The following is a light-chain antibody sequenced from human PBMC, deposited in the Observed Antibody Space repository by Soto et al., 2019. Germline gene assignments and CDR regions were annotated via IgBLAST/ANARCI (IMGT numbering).Light chain of an antibody. CDR3: QLYDSSPSFT. Sequence: EIVLTQSPGTLSLSPGERATLSCRASQNVKNTYLTWYQQKPSQAPRLLIYGASSRATDIPDRFSGSGSGTDFTLTIYRLEPEDFAVYYCQLYDSSPSFTFGPGTKVEIK. CDR2: GAS. V-gene: IGKV3-20*01. CDR1: QNVKNTY. J-gene: IGKJ3*01.